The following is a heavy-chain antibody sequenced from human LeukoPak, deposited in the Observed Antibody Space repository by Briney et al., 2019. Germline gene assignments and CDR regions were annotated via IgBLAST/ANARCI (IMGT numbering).Heavy chain of an antibody. CDR2: ISDSGRDT. Sequence: GGSLRLSSAASGFTFSSHAMSWVRQAPGKGLEWVSAISDSGRDTSYAGSVKGRFTISRDNSKNTLYLQMNSLRADDTAVYYCAKDPIGIDPAFDIWGQGTMVTVSS. D-gene: IGHD1-26*01. CDR1: GFTFSSHA. V-gene: IGHV3-23*01. J-gene: IGHJ3*02. CDR3: AKDPIGIDPAFDI.